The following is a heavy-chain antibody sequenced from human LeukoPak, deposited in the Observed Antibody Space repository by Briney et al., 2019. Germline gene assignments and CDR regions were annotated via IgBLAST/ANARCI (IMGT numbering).Heavy chain of an antibody. Sequence: ASVKVSCKASGYTFTGYYMHWVRQAPGQGLEWRGRINPNSGGTNYAQKFQGRVTITRDTSISTAYMELSRLRSDDTAVYYCAREMATGPIDYWGQGTLVTASS. V-gene: IGHV1-2*06. J-gene: IGHJ4*02. CDR3: AREMATGPIDY. CDR1: GYTFTGYY. CDR2: INPNSGGT. D-gene: IGHD5-24*01.